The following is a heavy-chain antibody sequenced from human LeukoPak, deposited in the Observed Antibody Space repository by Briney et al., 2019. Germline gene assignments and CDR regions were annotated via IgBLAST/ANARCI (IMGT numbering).Heavy chain of an antibody. CDR1: GFSFSSKA. CDR2: ISYGGTNT. CDR3: VRDREAVAGSLGAFDI. V-gene: IGHV3-30-3*01. J-gene: IGHJ3*02. D-gene: IGHD6-13*01. Sequence: PGGSLRLSCAASGFSFSSKAMHWVRQAPGKGLEWVAVISYGGTNTYYTDSVKGRFTISRDDSKNTLYLQMNSLRTEDTAVYYCVRDREAVAGSLGAFDIWGQGTLVTVSS.